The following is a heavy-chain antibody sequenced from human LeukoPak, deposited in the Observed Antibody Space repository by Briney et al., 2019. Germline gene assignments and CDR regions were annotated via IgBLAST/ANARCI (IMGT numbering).Heavy chain of an antibody. J-gene: IGHJ4*02. V-gene: IGHV3-9*01. CDR2: ISWNSGSI. CDR3: ARPGGQWLLINYLGY. D-gene: IGHD6-19*01. CDR1: GFTFDDYA. Sequence: GGSLRLSCAASGFTFDDYAMHWVRQAPGKGLEWVSGISWNSGSIGYADSVKGRFTISRDNSKNTLYLQMNSLRTEDTAVYYCARPGGQWLLINYLGYWGQGTLVTVSS.